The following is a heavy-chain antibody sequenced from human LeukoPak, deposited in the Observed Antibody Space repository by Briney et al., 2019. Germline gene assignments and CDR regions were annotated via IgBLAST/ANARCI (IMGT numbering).Heavy chain of an antibody. Sequence: ASVTVSCTASGYTFTGYYMHWVRQAPGQGLEWMGWINPNSGGTNYAQKFQGRVTMTRDTSISTAYMELSRLRSDDTAVYYCARSYGGNPIDYWGQGTLVTVSS. CDR2: INPNSGGT. CDR3: ARSYGGNPIDY. D-gene: IGHD4-23*01. CDR1: GYTFTGYY. V-gene: IGHV1-2*02. J-gene: IGHJ4*02.